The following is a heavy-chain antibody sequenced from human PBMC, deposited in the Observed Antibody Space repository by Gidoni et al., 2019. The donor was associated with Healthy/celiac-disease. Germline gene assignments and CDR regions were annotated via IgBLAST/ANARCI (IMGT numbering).Heavy chain of an antibody. CDR3: ARDSCSGGSCCYYYYGMDV. V-gene: IGHV3-21*01. Sequence: EVQLVESGGGLVKPGGSLRLSCAASGFTFSSYSMNWVRQAPGKGLEWVSSISSSSSYIYYADSVKGRFTISRDNAKNSLYLQMNSLRAEDTAVYYCARDSCSGGSCCYYYYGMDVWGQGTTVTVSS. CDR2: ISSSSSYI. J-gene: IGHJ6*02. D-gene: IGHD2-15*01. CDR1: GFTFSSYS.